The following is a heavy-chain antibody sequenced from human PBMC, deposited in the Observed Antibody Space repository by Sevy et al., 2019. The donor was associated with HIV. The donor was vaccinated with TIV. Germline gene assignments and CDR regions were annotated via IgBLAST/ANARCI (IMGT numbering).Heavy chain of an antibody. CDR2: IYYSGST. J-gene: IGHJ6*02. CDR1: GGSISSYY. D-gene: IGHD3-10*01. Sequence: SETLSLTCTVSGGSISSYYWSWIRQPPGKGLEWIGYIYYSGSTNYNPSHKSRVTISVETSKNQFSLKLSYVTAADTVVYYCARGGYYYGSGSYSYYYYYGMDVWGQGTTVTVSS. V-gene: IGHV4-59*01. CDR3: ARGGYYYGSGSYSYYYYYGMDV.